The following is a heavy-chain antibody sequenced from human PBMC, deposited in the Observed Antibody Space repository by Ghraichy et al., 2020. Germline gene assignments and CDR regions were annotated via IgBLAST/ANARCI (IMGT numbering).Heavy chain of an antibody. Sequence: GSLRLSCTVSGGSISSFTSYWGWIRQPPGKGLEWIGSVSNSRSNYYNSSLKSRVTISVDTSKNQFSLNLSSVTAADTAVYYCARRGYGNAFDIWGQGALVPVSS. CDR3: ARRGYGNAFDI. V-gene: IGHV4-39*01. CDR2: VSNSRSN. J-gene: IGHJ3*02. D-gene: IGHD5-12*01. CDR1: GGSISSFTSY.